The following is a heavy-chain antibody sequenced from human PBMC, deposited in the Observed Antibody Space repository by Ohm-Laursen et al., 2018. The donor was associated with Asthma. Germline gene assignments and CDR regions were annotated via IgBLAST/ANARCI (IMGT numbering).Heavy chain of an antibody. Sequence: SLRLSCTASGFTFSSYSMNWVRQAPGKGLEWVSYIVSSSSTIYYADSVKGRFTISRDNAKNSLYLQMTSLRDEDTAVYYCASPDSSRWSFTLDYWGQGSLVTVSS. CDR3: ASPDSSRWSFTLDY. J-gene: IGHJ4*02. V-gene: IGHV3-48*02. CDR2: IVSSSSTI. D-gene: IGHD6-13*01. CDR1: GFTFSSYS.